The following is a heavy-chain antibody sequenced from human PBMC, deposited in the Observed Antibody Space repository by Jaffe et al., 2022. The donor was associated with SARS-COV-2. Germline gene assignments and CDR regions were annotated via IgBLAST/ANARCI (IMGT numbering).Heavy chain of an antibody. CDR3: ARGRPYYYGSGSLPFDY. CDR1: GGSFSGYY. J-gene: IGHJ4*02. V-gene: IGHV4-34*01. D-gene: IGHD3-10*01. CDR2: INHSGST. Sequence: QVQLQQWGAGLLKPSETLSLTCAVYGGSFSGYYWSWIRQPPGKGLEWIGEINHSGSTNYNPSLKSRVTISVDTSKNQFSLKLSSVTAADTAVYYCARGRPYYYGSGSLPFDYWGQGTLVTVSS.